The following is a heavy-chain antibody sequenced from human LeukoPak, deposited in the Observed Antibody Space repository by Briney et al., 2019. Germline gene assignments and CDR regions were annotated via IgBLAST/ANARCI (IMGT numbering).Heavy chain of an antibody. CDR1: GGSISSSSHY. J-gene: IGHJ5*02. D-gene: IGHD3-10*02. CDR2: IYYSGTT. V-gene: IGHV4-39*01. CDR3: VRWQSGSMFHPP. Sequence: SETLSLTCTVSGGSISSSSHYWGWIRQPPGKGLEWIGSIYYSGTTAYNPSLKSRVTISVDTSKHQFSLELSSVTAADTAVYYCVRWQSGSMFHPPWGQGTLVTVSS.